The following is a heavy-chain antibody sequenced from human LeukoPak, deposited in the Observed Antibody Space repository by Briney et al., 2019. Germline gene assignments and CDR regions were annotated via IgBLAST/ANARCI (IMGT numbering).Heavy chain of an antibody. Sequence: GRSLRLSCAASGFTFSSYGMHWVLQAPGKGLEWVAVISYDGSNKYYADSVKGRFTISRDNSKNTLYLQMNSLRAEDTAVYYCAKDLVRDCSGGSCYGIDYWGQGTLVTVSS. V-gene: IGHV3-30*18. CDR1: GFTFSSYG. J-gene: IGHJ4*02. D-gene: IGHD2-15*01. CDR3: AKDLVRDCSGGSCYGIDY. CDR2: ISYDGSNK.